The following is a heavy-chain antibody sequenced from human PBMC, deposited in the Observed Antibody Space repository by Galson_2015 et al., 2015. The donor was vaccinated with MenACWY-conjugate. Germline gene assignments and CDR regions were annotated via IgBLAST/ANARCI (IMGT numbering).Heavy chain of an antibody. D-gene: IGHD3-16*02. CDR2: TSGSGGST. J-gene: IGHJ4*02. CDR1: GFTFSTYA. Sequence: SLRLSCAASGFTFSTYAMSWVRQAPGKGLEWVSATSGSGGSTYYADSVRGRFTISRDKSKSTMYLQMNSLRAEDTAVYYCARDYSHDYAWGTYRYLLIYWGQGTLVTVSS. V-gene: IGHV3-23*01. CDR3: ARDYSHDYAWGTYRYLLIY.